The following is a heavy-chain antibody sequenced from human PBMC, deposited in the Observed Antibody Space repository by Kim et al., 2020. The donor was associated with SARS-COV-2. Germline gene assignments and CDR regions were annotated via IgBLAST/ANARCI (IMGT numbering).Heavy chain of an antibody. CDR3: ARDSAHSSSWYGMDV. CDR1: GGSVSSGSYY. V-gene: IGHV4-61*01. CDR2: IYYSGST. J-gene: IGHJ6*02. Sequence: SETLSLTCTVSGGSVSSGSYYWSWIRQPPGKGLEWIGYIYYSGSTNYNPSLKSRVTISVDTSKNQFSLKLSSVTAADTAVYYCARDSAHSSSWYGMDVWGQGTTVTVSS. D-gene: IGHD6-13*01.